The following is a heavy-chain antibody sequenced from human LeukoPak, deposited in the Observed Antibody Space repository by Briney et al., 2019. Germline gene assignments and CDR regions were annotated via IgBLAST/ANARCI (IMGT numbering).Heavy chain of an antibody. J-gene: IGHJ5*02. CDR3: ARGGPKSYYGSGSYSWFDP. Sequence: PSETLSLTCTVSGYSISSAYYWGWIRQPPGKGLEWIGSMYHSGSTYYNPSLKSRVTISVDTSKNQFSLKLSSVTAADTAVYYCARGGPKSYYGSGSYSWFDPWGQGTLVTVSS. V-gene: IGHV4-38-2*02. CDR1: GYSISSAYY. D-gene: IGHD3-10*01. CDR2: MYHSGST.